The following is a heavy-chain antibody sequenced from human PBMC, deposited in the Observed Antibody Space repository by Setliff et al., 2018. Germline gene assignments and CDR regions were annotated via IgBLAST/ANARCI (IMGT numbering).Heavy chain of an antibody. CDR1: GGSISSSSYY. CDR2: IYYSGRT. D-gene: IGHD6-13*01. V-gene: IGHV4-39*07. J-gene: IGHJ6*02. CDR3: ARVSMYSSSWYYYYYVMDV. Sequence: SETLSLTCTVSGGSISSSSYYWGWIRQPPGKGLEWIGSIYYSGRTYYNPSLKSRVTISVDTSKNQFSLKLSSVTAADTAVYYCARVSMYSSSWYYYYYVMDVWGQGTTVTFSS.